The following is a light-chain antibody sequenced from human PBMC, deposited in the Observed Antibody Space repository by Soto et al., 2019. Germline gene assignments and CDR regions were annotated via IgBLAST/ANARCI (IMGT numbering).Light chain of an antibody. Sequence: QSALTQPRSVSGSPGQSVTISCTGTSSDVGGYNYVSWYQHHPGKAPKLMIYDVSKRPSGVPDRFSGSKSGNTASLTISGLQADDEADYYCSTHTTSGALQVFGTGTKLTVL. V-gene: IGLV2-11*01. CDR3: STHTTSGALQV. CDR2: DVS. CDR1: SSDVGGYNY. J-gene: IGLJ1*01.